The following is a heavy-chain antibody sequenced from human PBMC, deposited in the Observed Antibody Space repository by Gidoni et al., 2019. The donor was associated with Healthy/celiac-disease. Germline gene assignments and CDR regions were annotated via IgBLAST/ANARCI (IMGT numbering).Heavy chain of an antibody. V-gene: IGHV3-66*02. CDR2: IYSGGST. J-gene: IGHJ4*02. D-gene: IGHD3-22*01. CDR1: GFTVSSTY. Sequence: EVQLVESGGGLVQPGGSLRLSCAASGFTVSSTYMSWVRQAPGKGLEWVSVIYSGGSTYYADSVKGRFTISRDNSKNTLYLQMNSLRAEDTAVYYCAREGGYYYDSSGYINWGQGTLVTVSS. CDR3: AREGGYYYDSSGYIN.